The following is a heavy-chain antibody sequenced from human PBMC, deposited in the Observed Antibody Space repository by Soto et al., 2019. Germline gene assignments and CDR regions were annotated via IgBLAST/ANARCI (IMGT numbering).Heavy chain of an antibody. V-gene: IGHV3-43*01. CDR1: GFTFDDYT. CDR2: ISWDGGST. CDR3: ARDLGLGLDFDY. J-gene: IGHJ4*02. Sequence: HPGGSLRLSCAASGFTFDDYTMHWVRQAPGKGLEWVSLISWDGGSTYYADSVKGRFTISRDNSKNSLYLQMNSLRTEDTALYYCARDLGLGLDFDYWGQGTLVTVSS. D-gene: IGHD3-10*01.